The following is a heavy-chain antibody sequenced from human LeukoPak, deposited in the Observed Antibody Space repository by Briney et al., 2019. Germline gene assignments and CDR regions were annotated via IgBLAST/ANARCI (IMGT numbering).Heavy chain of an antibody. CDR1: GFTFSSYA. CDR3: AKPPYDYDSSGRTPLYYFDY. Sequence: GGSLRLSCAASGFTFSSYAMSCVRQAPGKGLEWVSAISVSCGSTYYADSVKGRFTISRDTSKNTLYLQMNSLRAEDTAVYYCAKPPYDYDSSGRTPLYYFDYWGQGTLVTVSS. J-gene: IGHJ4*02. D-gene: IGHD3-22*01. CDR2: ISVSCGST. V-gene: IGHV3-23*01.